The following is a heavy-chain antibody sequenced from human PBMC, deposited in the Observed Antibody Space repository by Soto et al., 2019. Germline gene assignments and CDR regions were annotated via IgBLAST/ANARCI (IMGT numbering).Heavy chain of an antibody. V-gene: IGHV3-48*02. D-gene: IGHD5-18*01. CDR3: ARAPWPVDTAMVPTY. J-gene: IGHJ4*02. CDR2: ISSSSSTI. CDR1: GFTFSSYS. Sequence: GGSLRLSCAASGFTFSSYSMNWVRQAPGKGLEWVSYISSSSSTIYYADSVKGRFTISRDNAKNSLYLQMNSLRDEDTAVYYCARAPWPVDTAMVPTYWGQGTLVTVSS.